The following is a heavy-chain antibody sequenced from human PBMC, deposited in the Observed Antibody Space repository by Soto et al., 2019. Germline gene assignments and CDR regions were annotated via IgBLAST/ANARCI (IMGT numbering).Heavy chain of an antibody. Sequence: EVQLVESGGGLVQPGGSLRLSCAASGFTFSSYGMSWVRQALGKGLERVANIKQDGSEKYYVESVKGRFTISRDNAKNSLYLQMNSLRAEDTAVYYCARERSGYSGSATYYYYYMDVWGKGTTVTVSS. D-gene: IGHD5-12*01. V-gene: IGHV3-7*01. CDR1: GFTFSSYG. CDR3: ARERSGYSGSATYYYYYMDV. CDR2: IKQDGSEK. J-gene: IGHJ6*03.